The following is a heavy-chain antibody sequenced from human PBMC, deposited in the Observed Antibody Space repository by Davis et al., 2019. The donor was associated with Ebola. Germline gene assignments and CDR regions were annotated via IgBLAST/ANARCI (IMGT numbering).Heavy chain of an antibody. CDR1: GYTFTGYY. J-gene: IGHJ4*02. D-gene: IGHD6-13*01. CDR3: ARDPYSSPPGGDY. CDR2: INPNSGGT. Sequence: ASVKVSCKASGYTFTGYYMHWVRQAPGQGLEWMGWINPNSGGTNYAQKFQGWVTMTRDTSISTAYMELSRLRSDDTAVYYCARDPYSSPPGGDYWGQGTLVTVSS. V-gene: IGHV1-2*04.